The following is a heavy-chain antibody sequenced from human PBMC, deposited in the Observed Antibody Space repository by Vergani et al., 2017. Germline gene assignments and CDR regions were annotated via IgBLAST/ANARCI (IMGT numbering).Heavy chain of an antibody. V-gene: IGHV3-21*01. D-gene: IGHD6-19*01. J-gene: IGHJ5*02. CDR3: ASSPVYSSGWSAVDWFDP. CDR2: ISSSSSYI. Sequence: EVQLVESGGGLVKPGGSLRLSCAASGFTFSSYSMNWVRQAPGKGLEWVSSISSSSSYIYYADSVKGRFTISRDNAKNSLYLQMNSLRAEDTAVYYCASSPVYSSGWSAVDWFDPWGQGTLVTVSS. CDR1: GFTFSSYS.